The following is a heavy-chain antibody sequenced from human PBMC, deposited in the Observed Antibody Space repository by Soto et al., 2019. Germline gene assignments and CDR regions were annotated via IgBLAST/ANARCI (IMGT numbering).Heavy chain of an antibody. CDR1: GGTFVSSA. CDR3: AKKNPHGDSNKAWLDP. J-gene: IGHJ5*02. CDR2: IIPILGST. Sequence: QVQLLQSGAELREPGSSVRVSCTPSGGTFVSSAFAWVRQAPGGKIEWMGGIIPILGSTKYAEKFLGRLIIRADDSSRTAYLELSSLTFDDTAVYFCAKKNPHGDSNKAWLDPWGQGTLVTVST. D-gene: IGHD2-8*01. V-gene: IGHV1-69*01.